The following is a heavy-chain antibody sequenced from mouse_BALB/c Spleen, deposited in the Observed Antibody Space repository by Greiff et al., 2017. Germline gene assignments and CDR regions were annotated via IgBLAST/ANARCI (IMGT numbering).Heavy chain of an antibody. D-gene: IGHD1-1*01. J-gene: IGHJ3*01. CDR2: ISDGGSYT. CDR3: ARCHYCGSSYWFAY. CDR1: GFTFSDYY. V-gene: IGHV5-4*02. Sequence: EVQGVESGGGLVKPGGSLKLSCAASGFTFSDYYMYWVRQTPEKRLEWVATISDGGSYTYYPDSVKGRFTISRDNAKNTLYLQMSSLKSEDTAMYYGARCHYCGSSYWFAYWGQGTLVTVSA.